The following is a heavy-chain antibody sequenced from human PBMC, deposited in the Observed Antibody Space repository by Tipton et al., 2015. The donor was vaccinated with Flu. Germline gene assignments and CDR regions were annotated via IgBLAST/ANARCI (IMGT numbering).Heavy chain of an antibody. CDR3: ASATTVTTSGMDV. D-gene: IGHD4-11*01. CDR1: GGSISSSSHY. Sequence: LRLSCTVSGGSISSSSHYWGWIRQAPGRGLEWVGSIYYTGYPYYNSSLKSRLAMSIDTSKNQFSLQLNSVTAADTAVYYCASATTVTTSGMDVWGQGTTVTVSS. CDR2: IYYTGYP. J-gene: IGHJ6*02. V-gene: IGHV4-39*07.